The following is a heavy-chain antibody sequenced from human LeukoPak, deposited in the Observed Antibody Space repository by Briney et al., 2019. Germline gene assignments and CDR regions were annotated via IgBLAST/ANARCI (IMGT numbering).Heavy chain of an antibody. D-gene: IGHD6-19*01. CDR2: ISNDGSNK. J-gene: IGHJ4*02. V-gene: IGHV3-30-3*01. CDR1: GFTFSSYA. Sequence: GRSLRLSCAASGFTFSSYAMHWVRQAPGKGLEWVAVISNDGSNKYYADSVKGRFTISRDNSKNTLYLQMNSLRAEDTAVYYCARYSSGHFAYWGQGTLVTVSS. CDR3: ARYSSGHFAY.